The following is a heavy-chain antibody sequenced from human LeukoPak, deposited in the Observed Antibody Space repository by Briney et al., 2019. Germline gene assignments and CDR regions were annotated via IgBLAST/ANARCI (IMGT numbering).Heavy chain of an antibody. CDR3: TTVVPAAKNGLGDY. CDR2: IRSKANSYAT. D-gene: IGHD2-2*01. Sequence: PGGSLRLSCAVSGFTFSGSAMHWVRQTSGKGLEWVGRIRSKANSYATAYAASVKGRFTISRDDSKNTAYLQMNSLKTEDTAVYYCTTVVPAAKNGLGDYWGQGTLVTVSS. CDR1: GFTFSGSA. V-gene: IGHV3-73*01. J-gene: IGHJ4*02.